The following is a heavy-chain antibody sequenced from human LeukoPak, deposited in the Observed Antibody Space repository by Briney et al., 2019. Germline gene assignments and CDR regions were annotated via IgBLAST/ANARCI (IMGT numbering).Heavy chain of an antibody. CDR1: GFTFSTYW. D-gene: IGHD6-13*01. CDR3: ARDSAGNDY. Sequence: GGSLRLSCAASGFTFSTYWMSWVRQAPGKGLERVANIKQDGSEKYYVDSVKGRFTISRDNAKNSLYLQMNSLRAEDTAMYYCARDSAGNDYWGQGTLVTVSS. J-gene: IGHJ4*02. V-gene: IGHV3-7*01. CDR2: IKQDGSEK.